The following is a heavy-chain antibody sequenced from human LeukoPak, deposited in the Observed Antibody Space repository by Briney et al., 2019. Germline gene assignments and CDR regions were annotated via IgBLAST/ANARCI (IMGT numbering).Heavy chain of an antibody. V-gene: IGHV4-30-4*08. CDR2: IYYSGST. CDR3: ARGLVGATPGDWFDP. J-gene: IGHJ5*02. CDR1: GGSISSGDYY. D-gene: IGHD1-26*01. Sequence: SQTLSLTCTVSGGSISSGDYYWSWIRQPPGKGLEWIGYIYYSGSTYYNPSLKSRVTISVDTFKNQFSLKLSSVTAADTAVYYCARGLVGATPGDWFDPWGQGTLVTVSS.